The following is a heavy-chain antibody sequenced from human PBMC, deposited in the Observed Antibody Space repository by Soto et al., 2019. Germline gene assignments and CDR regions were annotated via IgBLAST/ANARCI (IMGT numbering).Heavy chain of an antibody. CDR3: ARHRGTGNDY. CDR2: IYYSGST. CDR1: GRSISSYY. Sequence: QVQLQESGPGLVKPSETLSLTCTVSGRSISSYYGSWIRQPPGKGLEWIGYIYYSGSTNQNPSLKSRVTISVDTSKNQFSLKLSSVTAADTAVYYCARHRGTGNDYWGQGTLVTVSS. J-gene: IGHJ4*02. V-gene: IGHV4-59*08. D-gene: IGHD3-10*01.